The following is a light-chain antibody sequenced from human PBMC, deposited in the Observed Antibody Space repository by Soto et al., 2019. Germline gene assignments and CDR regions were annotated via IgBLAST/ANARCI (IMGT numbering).Light chain of an antibody. J-gene: IGKJ1*01. V-gene: IGKV1-39*01. CDR1: QSISSY. CDR3: QQSYSTPR. Sequence: DLPMTQSPSSLSASVGDRVTITCRASQSISSYLNWYQQKPGKAPKLLIYAASSLQSGVPSRFSGSGSGTDFTLTISSLQPEDFATYYCQQSYSTPRFGQGTKVEIK. CDR2: AAS.